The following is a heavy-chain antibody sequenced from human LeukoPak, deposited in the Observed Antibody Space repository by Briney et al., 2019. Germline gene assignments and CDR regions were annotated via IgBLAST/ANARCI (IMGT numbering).Heavy chain of an antibody. D-gene: IGHD3-10*01. CDR1: RFTFSDYY. CDR3: ATSLWSDDAFDI. CDR2: ISSSGSTI. J-gene: IGHJ3*02. V-gene: IGHV3-11*01. Sequence: GGSLRLSCAASRFTFSDYYMSWIRQAPGKGLEWVSYISSSGSTIYYADSVKGRFTISRDNAKNSLYLQMNSLRAEDTAVYYCATSLWSDDAFDIWGQGTMVTVSS.